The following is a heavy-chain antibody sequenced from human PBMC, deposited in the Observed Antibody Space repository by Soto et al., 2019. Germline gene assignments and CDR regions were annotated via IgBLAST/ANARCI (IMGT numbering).Heavy chain of an antibody. CDR2: ISSTTNYI. CDR3: ARESEDLTSNFDY. V-gene: IGHV3-21*01. J-gene: IGHJ4*02. CDR1: GFTFTRYS. Sequence: EVQLVESGGGLVKPGGSLRLSCAASGFTFTRYSMNWVRQAPGKGLEWVSSISSTTNYIYYADSMKGRFTVSRDNAKNSVYLEMNSLSAEDTALYCCARESEDLTSNFDYWGQGTLVTVSS.